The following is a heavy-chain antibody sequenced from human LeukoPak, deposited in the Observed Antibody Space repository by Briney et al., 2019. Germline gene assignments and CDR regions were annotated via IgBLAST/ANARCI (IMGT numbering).Heavy chain of an antibody. V-gene: IGHV3-23*01. J-gene: IGHJ4*02. CDR2: ITGSDDIT. D-gene: IGHD3-9*01. CDR3: AKWGDYDILTGYYDSDY. Sequence: GASLRLSCAASGFIFSNYAMSRVRQAPGQGLEWISAITGSDDITYYADSVKGRFTISRDNSKNTLYLQVNSLRAEDTAIYYCAKWGDYDILTGYYDSDYWGQGTLVTVSS. CDR1: GFIFSNYA.